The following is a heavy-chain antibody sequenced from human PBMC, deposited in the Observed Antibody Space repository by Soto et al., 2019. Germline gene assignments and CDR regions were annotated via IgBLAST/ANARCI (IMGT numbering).Heavy chain of an antibody. V-gene: IGHV1-2*02. CDR3: ARDNSGANFGY. D-gene: IGHD2-15*01. CDR2: INPKNGDT. CDR1: GYRFIDFF. J-gene: IGHJ4*02. Sequence: ASVKVSCKASGYRFIDFFLHWVRQAPGQGLEWMGWINPKNGDTNYAQKFQDRVTMTRDTSISVAYMDLSGLNSGDTAVYYCARDNSGANFGYWGQGAPVTVSS.